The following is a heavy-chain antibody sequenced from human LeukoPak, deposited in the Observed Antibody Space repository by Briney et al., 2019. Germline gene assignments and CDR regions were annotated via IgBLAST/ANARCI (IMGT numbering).Heavy chain of an antibody. CDR3: AKDIAVAGTFYFDY. V-gene: IGHV3-23*01. CDR1: GFTFSNFA. D-gene: IGHD6-19*01. CDR2: ISGSGGST. Sequence: PAGSLRLSCAASGFTFSNFAMSWVRQAPGKGLEWVSAISGSGGSTYYADSVKGRFTISRDNSKNTLYLQMNSLRAEDTAVYYCAKDIAVAGTFYFDYWGQGTLVTVSS. J-gene: IGHJ4*02.